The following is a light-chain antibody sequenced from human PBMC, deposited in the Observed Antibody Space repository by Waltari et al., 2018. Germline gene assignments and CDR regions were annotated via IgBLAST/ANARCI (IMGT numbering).Light chain of an antibody. CDR2: YYT. CDR3: QVWDSSTDHSWV. J-gene: IGLJ3*02. Sequence: SYVLTQPPSVSVAPGETARITCGGDKLVYKSVHWYQQRPGQAPVLVLSYYTERPPGIPGRFSGSKSGNTATLTIIRVEGGDAAGYYCQVWDSSTDHSWVFGGGTRLTVL. V-gene: IGLV3-21*04. CDR1: KLVYKS.